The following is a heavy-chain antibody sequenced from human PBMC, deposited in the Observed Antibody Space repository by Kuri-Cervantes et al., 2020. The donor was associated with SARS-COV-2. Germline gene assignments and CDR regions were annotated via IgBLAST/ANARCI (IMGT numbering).Heavy chain of an antibody. D-gene: IGHD1-26*01. CDR3: ARDNVLFSGSGFDL. V-gene: IGHV4-30-4*01. J-gene: IGHJ4*02. CDR1: GGSISSGDYY. Sequence: LRLSCTVSGGSISSGDYYWSWIRQPPGKGLEWIGYIYYSGSTYYNPSLKSRVTISVDTSKNQLSLKLSSVTAADTAVYYCARDNVLFSGSGFDLWGQGILVTVSS. CDR2: IYYSGST.